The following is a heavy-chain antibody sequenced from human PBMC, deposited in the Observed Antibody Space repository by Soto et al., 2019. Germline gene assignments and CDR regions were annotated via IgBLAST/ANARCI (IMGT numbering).Heavy chain of an antibody. D-gene: IGHD4-17*01. CDR1: GYTFTSYD. Sequence: QVPLVQSGAEVKKPGASVKVSCKASGYTFTSYDINWVRQATGQGLEWMGWMNPNSGNTGYAQKFQGRVTMTRNTSISTAYMELSSLRSEDTAVYYCARTLGVSGYGDYGFDYWGQGTLVTVSS. V-gene: IGHV1-8*01. J-gene: IGHJ4*02. CDR3: ARTLGVSGYGDYGFDY. CDR2: MNPNSGNT.